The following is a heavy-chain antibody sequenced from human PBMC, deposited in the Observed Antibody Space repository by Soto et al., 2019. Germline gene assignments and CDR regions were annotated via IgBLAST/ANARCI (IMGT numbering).Heavy chain of an antibody. CDR3: ASLGYYYDSSGYFRFFDY. CDR2: IKQDGSEK. D-gene: IGHD3-22*01. J-gene: IGHJ4*02. V-gene: IGHV3-7*01. Sequence: PGGSLRLSCAASRFTFSSYWMSWVRQAPGKGLEWVANIKQDGSEKYYVDSVKGRFTISRDNAKNSLYLQMNSLRAEDTAVYYCASLGYYYDSSGYFRFFDYWGQGTLVTVSS. CDR1: RFTFSSYW.